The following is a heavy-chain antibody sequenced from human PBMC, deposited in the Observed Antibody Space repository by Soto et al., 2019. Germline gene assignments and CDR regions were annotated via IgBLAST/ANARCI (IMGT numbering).Heavy chain of an antibody. V-gene: IGHV4-39*01. J-gene: IGHJ4*02. Sequence: QLQLQESGPGLVKPSETLSLTCTVSGGSISSSSYYWGWIRQPPGKGLEWIGSIYYSGSTYYNPSLKSRVTISVDTSKNQFSLTLSSVTAADTAVYYCASPYYDILTGYSDYFDYWGQGTLVTVSS. CDR2: IYYSGST. D-gene: IGHD3-9*01. CDR1: GGSISSSSYY. CDR3: ASPYYDILTGYSDYFDY.